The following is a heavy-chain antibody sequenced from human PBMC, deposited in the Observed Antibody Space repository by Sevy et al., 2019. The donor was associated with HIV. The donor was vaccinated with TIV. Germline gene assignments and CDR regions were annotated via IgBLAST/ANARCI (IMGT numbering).Heavy chain of an antibody. CDR2: IIPIFGTA. CDR1: GGTFSSYA. D-gene: IGHD2-15*01. V-gene: IGHV1-69*06. J-gene: IGHJ4*02. CDR3: ARSQYCSGGCCYWSYYFDY. Sequence: ASVKVSCKASGGTFSSYAISWVRQAPGQGLEWMGGIIPIFGTANYAQKFQGRVTITADKYTSTAYMELSSLRSEDTVVYYCARSQYCSGGCCYWSYYFDYWGQGTLVTVSS.